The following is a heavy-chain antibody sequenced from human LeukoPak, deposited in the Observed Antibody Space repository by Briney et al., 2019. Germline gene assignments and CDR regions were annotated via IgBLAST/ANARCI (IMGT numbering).Heavy chain of an antibody. CDR1: GGSFSDFY. Sequence: SETLSLTCAVYGGSFSDFYWNWIRQPPGKGLEWIGEINHSGRANYNPSLKSRVTISVDTSKNQFSLKLSSVTAADTAVYYCARASVAGTDYYYYYYYMDVWGKGTTVTVSS. V-gene: IGHV4-34*01. CDR2: INHSGRA. J-gene: IGHJ6*03. CDR3: ARASVAGTDYYYYYYYMDV. D-gene: IGHD6-19*01.